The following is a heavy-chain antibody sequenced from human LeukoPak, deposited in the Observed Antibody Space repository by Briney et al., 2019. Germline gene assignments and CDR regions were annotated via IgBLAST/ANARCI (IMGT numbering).Heavy chain of an antibody. CDR2: ISAYNCNT. J-gene: IGHJ5*02. D-gene: IGHD2-2*01. V-gene: IGHV1-18*01. CDR1: GYTFTSYG. CDR3: ARVVVVPAAMSKGRKPGWFDP. Sequence: GASVKVSCKASGYTFTSYGISWVRQAPGQGLEWMGWISAYNCNTNYAQKLQGRVTMTTDTSTSTAYMELRSLRSDDTAVYYCARVVVVPAAMSKGRKPGWFDPWGQGTLVTVSS.